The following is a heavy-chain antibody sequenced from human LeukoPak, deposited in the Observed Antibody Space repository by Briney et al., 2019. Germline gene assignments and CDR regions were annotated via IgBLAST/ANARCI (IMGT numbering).Heavy chain of an antibody. CDR1: GFTVSHTL. V-gene: IGHV3-15*01. Sequence: PGGSLRLSCAASGFTVSHTLMSWVRQAPGKGLGWVGHIKSKTDGGTTDYGAPVKGRFTISRDDSKNTLYLQMNSLKTEDTAVYYCITYEGVAWGQGTLVTVSS. J-gene: IGHJ5*02. D-gene: IGHD3-10*01. CDR2: IKSKTDGGTT. CDR3: ITYEGVA.